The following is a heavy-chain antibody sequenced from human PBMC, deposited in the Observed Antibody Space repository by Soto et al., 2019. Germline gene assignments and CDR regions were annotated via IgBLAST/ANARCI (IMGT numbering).Heavy chain of an antibody. Sequence: QVQLVQSGAEVKKPGASLKVSCKASGYNFMRYGFTWVRQAPGQGLEWMGWINVDNGETKYPQKIQGRFTMTTDTSTRTVYMELRSLTSDDTAVYYCARWISGGYSDWFDPWGHGTLVTVSS. CDR1: GYNFMRYG. D-gene: IGHD1-26*01. J-gene: IGHJ5*02. V-gene: IGHV1-18*04. CDR2: INVDNGET. CDR3: ARWISGGYSDWFDP.